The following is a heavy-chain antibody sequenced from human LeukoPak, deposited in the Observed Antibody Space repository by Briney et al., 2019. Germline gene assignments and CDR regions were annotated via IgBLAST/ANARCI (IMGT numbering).Heavy chain of an antibody. CDR3: TTDLSAGGYGDAFDI. V-gene: IGHV3-15*01. J-gene: IGHJ3*02. Sequence: GGSLRLSCAASGLTFSNAWMSWVRQAPGKGLEWVGRIKSKTDGGTTDYAAPVKGRFTISRDDSKNTLYLQMNSLKTEDTAVYYCTTDLSAGGYGDAFDIWGQGTMVTVSS. CDR2: IKSKTDGGTT. D-gene: IGHD1-26*01. CDR1: GLTFSNAW.